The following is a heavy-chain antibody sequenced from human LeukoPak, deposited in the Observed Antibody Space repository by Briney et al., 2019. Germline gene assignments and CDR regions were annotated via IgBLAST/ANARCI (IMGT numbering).Heavy chain of an antibody. CDR1: GFSVSSHY. CDR3: ARDLYD. Sequence: PGGSLRLSCAATGFSVSSHYMAWVRQGPGRGLEWVSDFYTGGGTAYADSVKGRFTISRDNFKNTVYLQMNSLRAEDTAVYFCARDLYDWGQGTLVTVSS. V-gene: IGHV3-66*01. J-gene: IGHJ4*02. CDR2: FYTGGGT. D-gene: IGHD5/OR15-5a*01.